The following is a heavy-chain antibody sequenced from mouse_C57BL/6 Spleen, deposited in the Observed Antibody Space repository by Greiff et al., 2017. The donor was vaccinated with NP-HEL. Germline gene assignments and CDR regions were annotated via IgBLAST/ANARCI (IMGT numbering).Heavy chain of an antibody. V-gene: IGHV5-6*02. CDR3: ARHNYGSSYWFAY. Sequence: DVMLVESGGDLVKPGGSLKLSCAASGFTFSSYGMSWVRQTPDKRLEWVATISSGGSYTYYPDSVKGRFTISRDNAKNTLYLQMSSLKSEDTAMYYCARHNYGSSYWFAYWGQGTLVTVSA. D-gene: IGHD1-1*01. CDR1: GFTFSSYG. J-gene: IGHJ3*01. CDR2: ISSGGSYT.